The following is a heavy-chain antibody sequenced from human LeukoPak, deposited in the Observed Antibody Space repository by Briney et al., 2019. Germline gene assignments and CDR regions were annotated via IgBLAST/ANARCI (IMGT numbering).Heavy chain of an antibody. V-gene: IGHV1-3*01. J-gene: IGHJ4*02. CDR2: INAGHGNT. D-gene: IGHD2-15*01. CDR3: ARVDGSPDY. CDR1: GYTFTNYA. Sequence: GASVKVSCKASGYTFTNYAIQWVRQAPGQRLEWMGWINAGHGNTKYSQKFQGRVTITRDTSATTAYMGLSSLRSEDTAVYYCARVDGSPDYWGQGTLVTVSS.